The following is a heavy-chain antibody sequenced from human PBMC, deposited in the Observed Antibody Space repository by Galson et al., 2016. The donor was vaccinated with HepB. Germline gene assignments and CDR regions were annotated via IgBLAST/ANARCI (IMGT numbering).Heavy chain of an antibody. CDR2: IFYDGSKQ. V-gene: IGHV3-30*03. CDR1: GFRFNTYG. Sequence: SLRLSCAASGFRFNTYGMHWVRQAAGKGLEGVAFIFYDGSKQYYAESVKGRVTISRDNSKNTLDLQMSSLRPEDTAVYFCARVFYSDFPLDYWGQGALVTVSS. CDR3: ARVFYSDFPLDY. D-gene: IGHD4-11*01. J-gene: IGHJ4*02.